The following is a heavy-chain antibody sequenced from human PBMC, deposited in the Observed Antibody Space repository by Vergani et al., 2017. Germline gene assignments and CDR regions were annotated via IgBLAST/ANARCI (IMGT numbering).Heavy chain of an antibody. V-gene: IGHV4-39*07. CDR3: AGEYSSSVGFLAY. CDR1: GGSITYGAFY. Sequence: QLQLQESGPGLVKPSETLSLTCTVSGGSITYGAFYWGWIRQSPGKGLEWIGSIYTSESTNYNPSLKSRVTMSVDTSKNQFSLKLSSVTAADTAVYYCAGEYSSSVGFLAYWGQGTLVTVSS. CDR2: IYTSEST. D-gene: IGHD6-6*01. J-gene: IGHJ4*02.